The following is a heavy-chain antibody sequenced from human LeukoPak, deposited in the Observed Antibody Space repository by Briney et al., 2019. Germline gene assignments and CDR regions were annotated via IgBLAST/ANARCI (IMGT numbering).Heavy chain of an antibody. CDR1: GGSFSGYY. J-gene: IGHJ4*02. D-gene: IGHD3-22*01. Sequence: SETLSLTCAVYGGSFSGYYWSRIRQPPGKGLEWIGEINHSGSTNYNPSLKSRVTISVDTSKNQFSLKLSSVTAADTAVYYCARGHYYDSSGDYFDYWGQGTLVTVSS. V-gene: IGHV4-34*01. CDR2: INHSGST. CDR3: ARGHYYDSSGDYFDY.